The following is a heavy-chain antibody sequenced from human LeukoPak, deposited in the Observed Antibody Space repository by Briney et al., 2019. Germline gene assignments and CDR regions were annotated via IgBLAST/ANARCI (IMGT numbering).Heavy chain of an antibody. V-gene: IGHV6-1*01. D-gene: IGHD3-10*01. CDR1: GDTVSSNSAT. CDR2: TYNRSKWYS. CDR3: ARGVGAAWKVFDY. Sequence: PSQTLSLTSAISGDTVSSNSATWSWIRQSPSRSLKWLGRTYNRSKWYSDSAVSVSSRLTIKPDTSKNQFSLQLNSVTPDDTAVYYCARGVGAAWKVFDYWGQGTLVTVSS. J-gene: IGHJ4*02.